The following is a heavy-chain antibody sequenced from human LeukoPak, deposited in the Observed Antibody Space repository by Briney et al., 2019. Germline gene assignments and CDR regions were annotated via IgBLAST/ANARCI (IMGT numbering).Heavy chain of an antibody. CDR2: IWHDGSNK. CDR3: AKETGYFDH. Sequence: GGSLRLSCEASGFTFSSYGMHWVRQAPGKGLEWVAVIWHDGSNKYYADSVKGRFTISRDNSKNTLYLQMNSLRAEDTAVYYCAKETGYFDHWGQGTLVTVSS. J-gene: IGHJ4*02. V-gene: IGHV3-33*06. D-gene: IGHD7-27*01. CDR1: GFTFSSYG.